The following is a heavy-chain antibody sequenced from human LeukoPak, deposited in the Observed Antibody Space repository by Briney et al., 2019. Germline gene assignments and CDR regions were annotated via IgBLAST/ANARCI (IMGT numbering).Heavy chain of an antibody. V-gene: IGHV3-23*01. CDR3: ARANHDYSSSYYYYMDV. Sequence: PGGSLRLSCAASGFTFSSYAMSWVRQAPGKGLEWVSAISGSGGSTYYADSVKGRFTISRDNAKNSLYLQMNSLRAEDTAVYYCARANHDYSSSYYYYMDVWGKGTTVTISS. CDR2: ISGSGGST. CDR1: GFTFSSYA. D-gene: IGHD4-11*01. J-gene: IGHJ6*03.